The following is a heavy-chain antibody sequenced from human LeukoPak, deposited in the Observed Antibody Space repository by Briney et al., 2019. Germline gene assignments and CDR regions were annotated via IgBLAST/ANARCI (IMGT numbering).Heavy chain of an antibody. CDR3: ARGPQWLVLEYYFDY. CDR1: GFTVSDNY. Sequence: GGSLRLSCAASGFTVSDNYMSWVRQAPGKGLEWVSLIYSGGTADFADSVKGRFTISRDNAKNSLYLQMNSLRAEDTAVYYCARGPQWLVLEYYFDYWGQGTLVTVSS. V-gene: IGHV3-69-1*01. D-gene: IGHD6-19*01. J-gene: IGHJ4*02. CDR2: IYSGGTA.